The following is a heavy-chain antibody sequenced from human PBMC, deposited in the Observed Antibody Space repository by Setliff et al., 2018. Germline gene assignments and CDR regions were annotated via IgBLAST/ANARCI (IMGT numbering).Heavy chain of an antibody. D-gene: IGHD3-10*01. J-gene: IGHJ4*02. CDR1: GFSLTTSGVG. CDR3: AHRGGYGAGSLYYLDV. Sequence: SGPTLVNPTQTLTLTCTFSGFSLTTSGVGVGWIRQPPGKALEWLAIIFWDDDKRYSPSLKNRLTITKDSLKRQVVLTMTNVDPVDTATYYCAHRGGYGAGSLYYLDVWGQGTLVTVSS. V-gene: IGHV2-5*02. CDR2: IFWDDDK.